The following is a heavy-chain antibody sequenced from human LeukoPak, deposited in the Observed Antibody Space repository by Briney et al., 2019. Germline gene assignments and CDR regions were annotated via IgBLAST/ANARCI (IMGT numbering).Heavy chain of an antibody. J-gene: IGHJ4*02. CDR3: ARVGDVTYYDFWSGYQYFDY. CDR2: ISAYNGNT. CDR1: GYTFTSYG. V-gene: IGHV1-18*01. Sequence: ASVKVSCKASGYTFTSYGISWVRQAPGQGLEWMGWISAYNGNTNYAQKLQGRVTMTTDTSTSTAYMELRSLRSDDTAVYYCARVGDVTYYDFWSGYQYFDYWGQGTLVTVSS. D-gene: IGHD3-3*01.